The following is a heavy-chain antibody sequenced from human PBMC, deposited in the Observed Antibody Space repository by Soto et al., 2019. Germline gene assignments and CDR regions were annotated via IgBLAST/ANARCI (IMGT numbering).Heavy chain of an antibody. CDR3: ARDGQRWLQRHDAFDI. J-gene: IGHJ3*02. D-gene: IGHD5-18*01. CDR1: GFTFSSYG. Sequence: QVQLVESGGGVVQPGRSLRLSCAASGFTFSSYGMHWVRQAPGKGLEWVAVIWYDGSNKYYADSVKGRFTISRDNSKNTLYLQMNSLRAEDTAVYYCARDGQRWLQRHDAFDIWGQGTMVTVSS. V-gene: IGHV3-33*01. CDR2: IWYDGSNK.